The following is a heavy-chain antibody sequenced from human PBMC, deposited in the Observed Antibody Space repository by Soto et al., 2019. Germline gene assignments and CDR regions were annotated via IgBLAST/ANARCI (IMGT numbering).Heavy chain of an antibody. CDR3: ASSLRFLEWSPLDY. V-gene: IGHV1-2*04. J-gene: IGHJ4*02. CDR1: GYTFTGYY. D-gene: IGHD3-3*01. Sequence: GASVKVSCKASGYTFTGYYMHWVRQAPGQGLEWMGWINPNSGGTNDAQKCQGWVTMTRDTSISTAYMEMSRLRSDDTAVYYWASSLRFLEWSPLDYWGQGTLVTVSS. CDR2: INPNSGGT.